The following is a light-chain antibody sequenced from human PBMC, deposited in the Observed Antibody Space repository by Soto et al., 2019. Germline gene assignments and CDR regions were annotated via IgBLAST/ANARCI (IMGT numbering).Light chain of an antibody. J-gene: IGKJ3*01. V-gene: IGKV3-15*01. CDR2: GAS. CDR3: QQYNNWPLT. CDR1: QSVSSN. Sequence: EIVMTQSPATLSVSPGERATLSCRASQSVSSNLAWYQQKPGQAPRLLIYGASTRATGIPARFSGGGSGTEFTLTISSLQSEDFAVYYCQQYNNWPLTFGPGTKVDI.